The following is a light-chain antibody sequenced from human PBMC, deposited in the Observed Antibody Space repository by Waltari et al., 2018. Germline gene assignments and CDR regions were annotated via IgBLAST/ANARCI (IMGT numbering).Light chain of an antibody. CDR2: RNN. CDR1: SSNIGSNY. J-gene: IGLJ2*01. CDR3: AAWDDSLSGPV. Sequence: QSVLTQPPSASETPGQRVTIPCSASSSNIGSNYVYWYQHLPGTAPKLLIYRNNQRPSGVPDRFSGSKSGTSASLAISGLRSEDEADYYCAAWDDSLSGPVFGGGTKLTVL. V-gene: IGLV1-47*01.